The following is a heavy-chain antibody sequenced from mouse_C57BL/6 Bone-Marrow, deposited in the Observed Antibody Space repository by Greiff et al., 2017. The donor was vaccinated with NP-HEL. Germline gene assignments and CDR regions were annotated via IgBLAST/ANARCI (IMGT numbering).Heavy chain of an antibody. CDR3: AKKRGFYYCSSYYAMDY. Sequence: VKLVESGPGLVAPAQSLSITCTASGFSLTSYGVSWVRQPPGKGLEWLGVIWGDGSANYHSARISRMSISKDNSKTQAFLQLNSLQTVDTAEYYCAKKRGFYYCSSYYAMDYWGQGTSVTVSS. CDR1: GFSLTSYG. J-gene: IGHJ4*01. D-gene: IGHD1-1*01. V-gene: IGHV2-3*01. CDR2: IWGDGSA.